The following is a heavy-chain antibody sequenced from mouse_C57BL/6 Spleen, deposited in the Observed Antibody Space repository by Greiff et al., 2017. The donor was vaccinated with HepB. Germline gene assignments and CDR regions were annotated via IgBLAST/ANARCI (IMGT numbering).Heavy chain of an antibody. D-gene: IGHD2-5*01. V-gene: IGHV1-15*01. CDR3: TGGGVYSNDWYFDV. J-gene: IGHJ1*03. Sequence: QVQLQQSGAELVRPGASVTLSCKASGYTFTDYEMHWVKQTPVHGLEWIGAIDPETGGTAYNQKFKGKAILTANKSASTAYMELRSLTSEDSAVYYCTGGGVYSNDWYFDVWGTGTTVTVSA. CDR2: IDPETGGT. CDR1: GYTFTDYE.